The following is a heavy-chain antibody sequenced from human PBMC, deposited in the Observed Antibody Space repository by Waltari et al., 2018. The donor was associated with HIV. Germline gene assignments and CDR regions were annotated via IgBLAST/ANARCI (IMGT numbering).Heavy chain of an antibody. CDR3: ARGGHGSSVGRFDS. CDR2: TYYRSKWYS. J-gene: IGHJ4*02. V-gene: IGHV6-1*01. D-gene: IGHD1-26*01. Sequence: QVQLRQSGPGLVKPSQTLSLTCAISGDSVSSNVAAWYWIRQSPAGGLEWLGRTYYRSKWYSDSAVSVRSRITINPDTSKNLFSLQLNSVTPEDTAVYFCARGGHGSSVGRFDSWGQGTLVTVSS. CDR1: GDSVSSNVAA.